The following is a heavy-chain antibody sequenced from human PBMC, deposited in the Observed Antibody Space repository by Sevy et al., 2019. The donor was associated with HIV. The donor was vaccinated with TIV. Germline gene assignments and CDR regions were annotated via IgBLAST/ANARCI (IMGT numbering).Heavy chain of an antibody. V-gene: IGHV1-3*04. CDR3: EREQRENYYASPDYSTLAIFFDS. CDR2: INTGNGET. CDR1: GYTFSNYG. Sequence: ASVKVSCKASGYTFSNYGMHWVRQAPGQRLEWMGWINTGNGETKYSQKFQGRVTITRDTSASTADMELTSLRSEDTAVYYCEREQRENYYASPDYSTLAIFFDSWGQGTLVTVSS. D-gene: IGHD3-22*01. J-gene: IGHJ4*02.